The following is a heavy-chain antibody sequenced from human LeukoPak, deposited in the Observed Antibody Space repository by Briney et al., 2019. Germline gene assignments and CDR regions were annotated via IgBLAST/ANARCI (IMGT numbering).Heavy chain of an antibody. J-gene: IGHJ4*02. CDR3: AKSKSIAFDY. D-gene: IGHD6-6*01. CDR2: IWYDGSNK. V-gene: IGHV3-33*06. Sequence: PGRSLRLSCAASGFTFSSYGMHWVRQAPGKGLEWVAVIWYDGSNKYYADSVKGRFTISRDNSKNTLYLQMNSLRAEDTAVYYCAKSKSIAFDYWGQGTLVTVSS. CDR1: GFTFSSYG.